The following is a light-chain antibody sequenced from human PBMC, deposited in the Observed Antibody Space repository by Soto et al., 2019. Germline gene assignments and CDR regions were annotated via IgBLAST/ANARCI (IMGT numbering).Light chain of an antibody. CDR1: SSDVGGYDY. Sequence: QSALAQPPSASGSPGQSVTISCSRTSSDVGGYDYVSWFQQRPGKAPKLMIYEVNKRPSGVPDRFSGSKSGNTASLTVSGLQAEDEADYYCTSYGGSNNYVFGTGTKVTVL. J-gene: IGLJ1*01. CDR2: EVN. CDR3: TSYGGSNNYV. V-gene: IGLV2-8*01.